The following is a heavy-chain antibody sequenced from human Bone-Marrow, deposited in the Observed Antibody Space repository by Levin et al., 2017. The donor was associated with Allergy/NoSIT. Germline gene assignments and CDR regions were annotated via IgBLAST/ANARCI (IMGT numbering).Heavy chain of an antibody. V-gene: IGHV4-59*01. Sequence: PSETLSLTCSVSGASIRTSDWSWIRQPPGKGLEWIGFISHTGATKYNPSLKSRVTISVDTSQSQLSLRLTSVTTADTAVYYCGRFYTSGWYWIDPWGQGTLVTVSS. J-gene: IGHJ5*01. CDR2: ISHTGAT. CDR3: GRFYTSGWYWIDP. D-gene: IGHD6-19*01. CDR1: GASIRTSD.